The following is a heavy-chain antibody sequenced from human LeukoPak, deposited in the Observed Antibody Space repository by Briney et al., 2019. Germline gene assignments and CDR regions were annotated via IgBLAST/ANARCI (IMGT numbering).Heavy chain of an antibody. CDR1: GFTFDDYT. Sequence: GGSLRLSCATSGFTFDDYTMHWVRQAPGKGLEWVSGVSWNSASIGYADSVKGRFTISRDNAKNSLYLQMNSLRVEDTALYYCAKDYYGSGTYPYYFDSWGQGTLVTVSS. CDR3: AKDYYGSGTYPYYFDS. J-gene: IGHJ4*02. D-gene: IGHD3-10*01. V-gene: IGHV3-9*01. CDR2: VSWNSASI.